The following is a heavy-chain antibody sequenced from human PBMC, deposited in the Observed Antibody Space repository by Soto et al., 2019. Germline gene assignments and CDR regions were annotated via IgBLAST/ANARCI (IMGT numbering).Heavy chain of an antibody. D-gene: IGHD3-9*01. J-gene: IGHJ4*02. CDR3: ATANILTGYQVW. Sequence: ASVKVSCKASGYTFTSYDINWVRQATGQGLEWMGWMNPNSGNTGYAQKFQARVTMNRTTSISTAYIKLTSLRSEDTAVYYFATANILTGYQVWWGQGTLVTVSS. V-gene: IGHV1-8*01. CDR1: GYTFTSYD. CDR2: MNPNSGNT.